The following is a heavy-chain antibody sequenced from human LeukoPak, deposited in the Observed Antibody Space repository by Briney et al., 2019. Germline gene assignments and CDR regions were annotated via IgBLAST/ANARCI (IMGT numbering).Heavy chain of an antibody. D-gene: IGHD6-13*01. CDR2: TYYRSKWYN. Sequence: SQTLSLTCAISGDSVSSNSATWTWIRQSPSRGLEWLGRTYYRSKWYNDYAVSVKSRIVINPETSKNQFSLQLNSVTPEDTAVYYCARGSSSNSWYFDYWGQGTLVTVSS. V-gene: IGHV6-1*01. CDR3: ARGSSSNSWYFDY. J-gene: IGHJ4*02. CDR1: GDSVSSNSAT.